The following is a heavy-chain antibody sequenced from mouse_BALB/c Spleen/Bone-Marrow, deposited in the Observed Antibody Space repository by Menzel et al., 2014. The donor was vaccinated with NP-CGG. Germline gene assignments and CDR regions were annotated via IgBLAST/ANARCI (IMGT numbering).Heavy chain of an antibody. Sequence: LVESGPEQVKPGASVKMSCKASGYTFTSYVMHWVKQKPGQGLEWIGYINPYSDGTKYNEKFKGKATLTSDKSSSTAYMELSSLTSEDSAVYYCARRGRIAEALGYWGQGTTLTVSS. D-gene: IGHD6-1*01. CDR1: GYTFTSYV. J-gene: IGHJ2*01. CDR2: INPYSDGT. V-gene: IGHV1-14*01. CDR3: ARRGRIAEALGY.